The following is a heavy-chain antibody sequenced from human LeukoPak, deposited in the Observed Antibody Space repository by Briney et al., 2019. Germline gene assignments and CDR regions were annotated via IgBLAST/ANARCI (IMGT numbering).Heavy chain of an antibody. V-gene: IGHV3-9*01. Sequence: GGSLRLSCAASGFTFDDYAMHWVRQAPGKGLEWVSGISWNSGSIGYADSVKGRFTISRGNAKNSLYLQMNSLRAEDTALYYCAKDKRSDTAMVTFDYWGQGTLVTVSS. CDR3: AKDKRSDTAMVTFDY. J-gene: IGHJ4*02. CDR2: ISWNSGSI. CDR1: GFTFDDYA. D-gene: IGHD5-18*01.